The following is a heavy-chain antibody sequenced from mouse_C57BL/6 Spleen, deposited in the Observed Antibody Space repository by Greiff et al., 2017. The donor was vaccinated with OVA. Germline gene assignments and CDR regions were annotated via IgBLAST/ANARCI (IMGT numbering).Heavy chain of an antibody. J-gene: IGHJ2*01. CDR3: ATLYYGDDEGSY. V-gene: IGHV1-50*01. CDR1: GYTFTSYW. CDR2: IDPSDSYT. D-gene: IGHD2-2*01. Sequence: QVQLQQPGAELVKPGASVKLSCKASGYTFTSYWMQWVKQRPGQGLEWIGEIDPSDSYTNYNQKFKGKATLTVDTSSSTAYMQLSSLTSEDSAVYYCATLYYGDDEGSYWGQGTTLTVSS.